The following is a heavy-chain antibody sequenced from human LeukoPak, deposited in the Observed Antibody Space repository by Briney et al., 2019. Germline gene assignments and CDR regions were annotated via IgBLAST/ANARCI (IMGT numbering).Heavy chain of an antibody. CDR1: GFTFSSYP. CDR3: ARDVDYAFGS. J-gene: IGHJ4*02. V-gene: IGHV3-48*01. D-gene: IGHD4-17*01. Sequence: GGSLRLSCAASGFTFSSYPMNWVRQAPGKGLEWVSNIRTDGSPTYYADSVKGRFTISRDNAKSSLYLQMNSLRAEDTAVYYCARDVDYAFGSWGQGALVPVSS. CDR2: IRTDGSPT.